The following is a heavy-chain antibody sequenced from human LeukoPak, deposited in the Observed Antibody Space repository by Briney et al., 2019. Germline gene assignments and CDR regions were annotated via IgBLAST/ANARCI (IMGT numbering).Heavy chain of an antibody. CDR1: GFTFSNYG. D-gene: IGHD3-22*01. J-gene: IGHJ4*02. CDR3: AKDLLSNYYDSNYFDH. V-gene: IGHV3-30*18. CDR2: ISYGGSNE. Sequence: GTSLRLSCAASGFTFSNYGMHWVRQVPGKGLEWVALISYGGSNEYCARSVKGRFTISRDNSKNTLYLQMDSLRAEDSAVYYCAKDLLSNYYDSNYFDHWGQGTLVRLL.